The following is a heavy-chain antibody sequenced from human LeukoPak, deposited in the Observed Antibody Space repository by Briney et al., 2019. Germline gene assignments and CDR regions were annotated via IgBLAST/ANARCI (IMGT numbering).Heavy chain of an antibody. V-gene: IGHV1-18*01. D-gene: IGHD3-9*01. CDR3: ARDQPRYFDWLLHEIDY. CDR1: GYTFRNYG. CDR2: ISPYNGNT. Sequence: GASVKVSCKTSGYTFRNYGITWVRQIPGQGLEWMGWISPYNGNTNYAQKLQGRVTMTTDTSTSTAYMELRSLRSDDTAVYYCARDQPRYFDWLLHEIDYWGQGTLVTVSS. J-gene: IGHJ4*02.